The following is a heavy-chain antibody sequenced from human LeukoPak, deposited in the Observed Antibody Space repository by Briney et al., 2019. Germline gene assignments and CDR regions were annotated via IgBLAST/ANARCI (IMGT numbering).Heavy chain of an antibody. D-gene: IGHD3-3*01. CDR2: MYTSGST. V-gene: IGHV4-61*02. J-gene: IGHJ5*02. Sequence: PSQTLSLTCTVSGGSIGSGTYYWSWIRQSAGKGLEWIGRMYTSGSTDYNPSLKSRVTIAVDTSKNQFSLKLSSVTAADTAVYYCAREERFSYNWFDPWGQGTLVTVSS. CDR3: AREERFSYNWFDP. CDR1: GGSIGSGTYY.